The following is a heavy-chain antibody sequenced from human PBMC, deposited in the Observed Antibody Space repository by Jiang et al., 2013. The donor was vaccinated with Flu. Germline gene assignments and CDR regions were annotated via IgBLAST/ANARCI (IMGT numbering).Heavy chain of an antibody. CDR3: AGLGYSSGWYQVGYGMDV. J-gene: IGHJ6*02. V-gene: IGHV4-59*01. Sequence: GSGLVKPSETLSLTCTVSGGSISSYYWSWIRQPPGKGLEWIGYIYYSGSTNYNPSLKSRVTISVDTSKNQFSLKLSSVTAADTAVYYCAGLGYSSGWYQVGYGMDVWGQGDHGHRLL. CDR2: IYYSGST. CDR1: GGSISSYY. D-gene: IGHD6-19*01.